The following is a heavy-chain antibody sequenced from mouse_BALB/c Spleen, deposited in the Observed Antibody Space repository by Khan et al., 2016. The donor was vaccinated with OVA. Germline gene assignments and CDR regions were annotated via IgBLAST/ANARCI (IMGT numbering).Heavy chain of an antibody. CDR3: VHPSYDPRYFEV. D-gene: IGHD2-3*01. Sequence: VQLKESGAELVKPGASVKLSCTASGFNIKDSYIHWVKQRPEQGLEWIGRIAPANGKTEYDPKFQGKATITADTSSNTSYLQLSSLTSEDSAVSYWVHPSYDPRYFEVWGAGTTVTVSS. V-gene: IGHV14-3*02. J-gene: IGHJ1*01. CDR2: IAPANGKT. CDR1: GFNIKDSY.